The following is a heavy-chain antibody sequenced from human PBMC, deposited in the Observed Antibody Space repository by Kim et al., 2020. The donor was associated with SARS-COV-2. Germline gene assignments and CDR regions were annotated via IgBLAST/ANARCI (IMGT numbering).Heavy chain of an antibody. J-gene: IGHJ4*02. Sequence: ASVKVSCKASGYTFTGYYMHWVRQAPGQGLEWMGWINPNSGGTNYAQKFQGRVTMTRDTSISTAYMELSRLRSDDTAVYYCATSPMYSRQYFDYWGQGTLVTVSS. D-gene: IGHD6-13*01. V-gene: IGHV1-2*02. CDR2: INPNSGGT. CDR3: ATSPMYSRQYFDY. CDR1: GYTFTGYY.